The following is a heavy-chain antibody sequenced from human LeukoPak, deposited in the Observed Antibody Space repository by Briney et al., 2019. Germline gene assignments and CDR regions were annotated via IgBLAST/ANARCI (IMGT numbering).Heavy chain of an antibody. CDR3: ARDSTNYPFDI. CDR2: IIPILGIA. D-gene: IGHD5-24*01. V-gene: IGHV1-69*04. Sequence: SVKVSCKASGGTFSSYTISWVRQAPGQGLEWMGRIIPILGIANYAQKFQGRVTITTDKSTSTAYMELSSLRSEDTAVYYCARDSTNYPFDIWGQGTMVTVSS. J-gene: IGHJ3*02. CDR1: GGTFSSYT.